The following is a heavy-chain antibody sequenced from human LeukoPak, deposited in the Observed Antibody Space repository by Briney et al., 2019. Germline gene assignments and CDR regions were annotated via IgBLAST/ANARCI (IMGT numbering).Heavy chain of an antibody. V-gene: IGHV3-74*01. CDR3: ARGMFHGYCTDY. Sequence: GGSLRLSCAASGFTFTNYWIHWVRHAPGKGLMWVSRIKSDGITTNYADSVKGRFTISRDNAKNTVYLQMNSLRAEGTAVYFCARGMFHGYCTDYWGQGTWVPVSS. CDR1: GFTFTNYW. CDR2: IKSDGITT. J-gene: IGHJ4*02. D-gene: IGHD3-3*01.